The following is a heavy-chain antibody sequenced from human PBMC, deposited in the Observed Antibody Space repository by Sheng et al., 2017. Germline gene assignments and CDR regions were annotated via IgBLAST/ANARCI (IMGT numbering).Heavy chain of an antibody. V-gene: IGHV3-23*01. CDR3: AKILDSGTYWGDYYYGFDV. CDR1: GFTFINSA. D-gene: IGHD3-10*01. Sequence: EVQLLESGGGLVQPGGSLRLSCAASGFTFINSAMSWVRRAPGKGLEWVASITGGGSTHYADSVKGRFTISRDNSKNTVYLQMSSLGDDDSAIYYCAKILDSGTYWGDYYYGFDVWGQGTTVTVSS. J-gene: IGHJ6*02. CDR2: ITGGGST.